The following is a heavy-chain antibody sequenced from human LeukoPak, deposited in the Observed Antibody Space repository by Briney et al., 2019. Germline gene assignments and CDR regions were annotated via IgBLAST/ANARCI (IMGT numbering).Heavy chain of an antibody. CDR3: ARQKKYNYDILTGYRGPFDY. CDR1: GDSISTYY. V-gene: IGHV4-59*08. CDR2: IYYRVTS. Sequence: SETLSLTCTVSGDSISTYYWSWIRQPPGKGLEWIGYIYYRVTSDYNPSLKSRVTMSVDMSTRQISLRLSSVTAADTAVYYCARQKKYNYDILTGYRGPFDYWGQGTLVTVSS. J-gene: IGHJ4*02. D-gene: IGHD3-9*01.